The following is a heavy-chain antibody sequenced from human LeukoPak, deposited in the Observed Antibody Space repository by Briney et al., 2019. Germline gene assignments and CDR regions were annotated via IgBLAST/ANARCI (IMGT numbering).Heavy chain of an antibody. CDR2: INTNTGNP. V-gene: IGHV7-4-1*02. CDR1: GYTFTNYA. Sequence: ASVKVSCKASGYTFTNYAMNWVRQAPGQGLEWMGWINTNTGNPTYAQGFTGRFVFSLDTSVSTAYLQISSLKAEDTAVYYCARGAYCSSTSCYDGWGQGTLVTVSS. J-gene: IGHJ4*02. CDR3: ARGAYCSSTSCYDG. D-gene: IGHD2-2*01.